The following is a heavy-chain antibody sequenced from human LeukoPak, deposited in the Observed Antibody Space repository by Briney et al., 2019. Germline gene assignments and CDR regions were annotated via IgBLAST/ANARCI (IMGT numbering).Heavy chain of an antibody. CDR2: ISGSGGST. V-gene: IGHV3-23*01. D-gene: IGHD3-10*01. Sequence: PGGSLRLSCATSGFTFSSYAMSRVRQAPGKGLEWVSAISGSGGSTYYADSVKGRFTISRDNSKNTLYLQMNSLRDEDTAVYYCAKDGEYYGSGSYSDYWGQGTLVTVSS. CDR1: GFTFSSYA. J-gene: IGHJ4*02. CDR3: AKDGEYYGSGSYSDY.